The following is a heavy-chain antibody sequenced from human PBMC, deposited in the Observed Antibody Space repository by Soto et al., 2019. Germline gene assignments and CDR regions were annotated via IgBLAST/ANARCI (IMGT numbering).Heavy chain of an antibody. Sequence: QVQLVESGGGVVQPGRSLRLSCAASGFTFSSYGMHWVRQAPGKGLEWVAVIWYDGSNKYYADSVKGRFTISRDNSKNTLYLQMNSLRAEDTAVYYCARDPGDIVVVPAASYYYYYYMDVWGQGTTVTVSS. CDR1: GFTFSSYG. V-gene: IGHV3-33*01. CDR2: IWYDGSNK. CDR3: ARDPGDIVVVPAASYYYYYYMDV. D-gene: IGHD2-2*01. J-gene: IGHJ6*03.